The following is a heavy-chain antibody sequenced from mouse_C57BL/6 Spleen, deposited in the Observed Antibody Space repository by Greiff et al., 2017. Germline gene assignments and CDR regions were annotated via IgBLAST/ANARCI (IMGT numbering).Heavy chain of an antibody. J-gene: IGHJ2*01. CDR1: GYAFSSYW. V-gene: IGHV1-80*01. CDR3: ARWDTTVVADY. CDR2: IYPGDGDT. D-gene: IGHD1-1*01. Sequence: QVQLQQSGAELVKPGASVKISCKASGYAFSSYWMNWVKQRPGKGLKWIGQIYPGDGDTNYNGKFKGKATLTADKSSSTAYMQLSSLTSEDSAVYFCARWDTTVVADYWGQGTTLTVSS.